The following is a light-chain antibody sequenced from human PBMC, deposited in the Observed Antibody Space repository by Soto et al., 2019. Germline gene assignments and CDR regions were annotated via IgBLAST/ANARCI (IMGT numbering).Light chain of an antibody. CDR1: QSVSSTY. CDR2: GAS. Sequence: EIVVKQSPGTLSLSPGERATLSCRASQSVSSTYLAWYQQKPGQAPRLLIYGASSRATGIPDRFSGSGSGTDFTLTISRLEPEDFAVYYCQQYGGSPTWTFGQGTKVEIK. V-gene: IGKV3-20*01. J-gene: IGKJ1*01. CDR3: QQYGGSPTWT.